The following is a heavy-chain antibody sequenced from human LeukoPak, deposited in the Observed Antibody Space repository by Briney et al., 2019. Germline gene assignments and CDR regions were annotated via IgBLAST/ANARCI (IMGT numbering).Heavy chain of an antibody. V-gene: IGHV4-59*08. CDR2: IYYSGSA. J-gene: IGHJ6*02. D-gene: IGHD2-2*01. Sequence: PSETLSLTCTVSGGSISSYYWSWIRQAPGKGLEWIGYIYYSGSANYNPSLKSRVTISVDTSKKKFYLKLSSVTAADTAVYYCARTPEHQLRYGMGVWGQGTTVTVSS. CDR3: ARTPEHQLRYGMGV. CDR1: GGSISSYY.